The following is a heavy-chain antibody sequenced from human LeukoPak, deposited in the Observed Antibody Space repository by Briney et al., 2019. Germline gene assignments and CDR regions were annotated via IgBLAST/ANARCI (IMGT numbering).Heavy chain of an antibody. J-gene: IGHJ3*01. CDR2: ISKNGDTT. CDR3: ATRQFCSGGTCYGLSF. CDR1: GFTFSSYG. V-gene: IGHV3-23*01. D-gene: IGHD2-15*01. Sequence: TGGSLRLSCAAPGFTFSSYGIHWVRQAPGKGLEWVSVISKNGDTTYYADSVKGRFTISRDNSKNTLYLQMNSLRAEDTALYFCATRQFCSGGTCYGLSFWGQGTMVTISS.